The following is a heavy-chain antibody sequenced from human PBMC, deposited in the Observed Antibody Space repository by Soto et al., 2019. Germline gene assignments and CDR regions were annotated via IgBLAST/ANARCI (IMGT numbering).Heavy chain of an antibody. D-gene: IGHD2-2*01. Sequence: SETLSLTCAVSGGSISSGGYSWSWIRQPPGKGLEWIGYIYHSGSTYYNPSLKSRVTISVDRSKNQFSLKLSSVTAADTAVYYCARVEGYCSSTSCYWNWFDPWGQGTLVTVSS. CDR1: GGSISSGGYS. CDR3: ARVEGYCSSTSCYWNWFDP. CDR2: IYHSGST. V-gene: IGHV4-30-2*01. J-gene: IGHJ5*02.